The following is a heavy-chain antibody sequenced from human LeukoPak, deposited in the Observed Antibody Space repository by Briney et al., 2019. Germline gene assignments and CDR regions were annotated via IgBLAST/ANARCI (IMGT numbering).Heavy chain of an antibody. V-gene: IGHV1-46*01. D-gene: IGHD6-6*01. CDR2: INPSGGST. CDR3: ARVFGEAARYNPAHYFDY. J-gene: IGHJ4*02. CDR1: GYTFTSYY. Sequence: ASVKVSCKASGYTFTSYYMHWVRQAPGQGLEWMGIINPSGGSTSYALKFQGRVTMTRDMSTSTVYMELSSLRSEDTAVYYCARVFGEAARYNPAHYFDYWGQGTLVTVSS.